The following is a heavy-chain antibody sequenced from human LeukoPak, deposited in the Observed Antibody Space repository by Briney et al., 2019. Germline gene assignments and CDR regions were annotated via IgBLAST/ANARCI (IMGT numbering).Heavy chain of an antibody. CDR1: GFTFSSHW. CDR2: IKTEGRST. V-gene: IGHV3-74*01. J-gene: IGHJ5*02. CDR3: ARDRSPGWFDP. Sequence: GGSLRLSCAASGFTFSSHWMHWVRQAPGKGLVWVSRIKTEGRSTSYVDSVEGRFTISRDNAKNMLYLQMNSLRAEDTAVYYCARDRSPGWFDPWGQGTLVTVSP. D-gene: IGHD1-26*01.